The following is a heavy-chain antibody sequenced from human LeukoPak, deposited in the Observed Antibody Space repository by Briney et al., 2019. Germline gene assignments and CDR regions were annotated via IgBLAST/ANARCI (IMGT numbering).Heavy chain of an antibody. Sequence: GGSLRLSCAASGFTFSSYSMNWVRQAPGKGLEWVSVIYSGGSTYYADSVKGRFTISRDNSKNTLYLQMNSLRAEDTAVYYCAGDLGGWPGDYWGQGTLVTVSS. CDR1: GFTFSSYS. V-gene: IGHV3-53*01. J-gene: IGHJ4*02. CDR2: IYSGGST. CDR3: AGDLGGWPGDY. D-gene: IGHD2-15*01.